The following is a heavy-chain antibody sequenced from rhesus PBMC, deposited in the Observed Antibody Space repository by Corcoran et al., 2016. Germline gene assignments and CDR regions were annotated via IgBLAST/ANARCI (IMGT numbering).Heavy chain of an antibody. J-gene: IGHJ4*01. Sequence: QVQLQESGPGLVKPSETLSLTCAVSGGSISGGYGWSWIRQPPGQGLKWIGHIFGSIGSTYYHPSLKSRVTISTDTSKNQFSLKLSSVTAADTAVYYCARQRTAAAGHDYWGQGVLVTVSS. CDR2: IFGSIGST. CDR3: ARQRTAAAGHDY. V-gene: IGHV4S7*01. D-gene: IGHD6-25*01. CDR1: GGSISGGYG.